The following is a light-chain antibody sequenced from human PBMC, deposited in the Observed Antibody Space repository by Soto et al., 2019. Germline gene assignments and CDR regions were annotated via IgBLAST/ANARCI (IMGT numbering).Light chain of an antibody. J-gene: IGKJ5*01. Sequence: DIQMTQSPSSLSASVGDRVTITCRASQSISSYLNWYQQKPGKAPKLLIYAASSLQSGVPSRFSGGGSGTDFTPTISTLQPEDFATYYCQQCYSTPPTVGQDTRLEIK. V-gene: IGKV1-39*01. CDR2: AAS. CDR1: QSISSY. CDR3: QQCYSTPPT.